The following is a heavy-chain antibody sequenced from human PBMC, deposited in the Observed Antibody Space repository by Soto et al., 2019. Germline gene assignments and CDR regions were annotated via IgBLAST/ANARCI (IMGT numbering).Heavy chain of an antibody. CDR2: ITDTGGDA. V-gene: IGHV3-23*01. CDR1: GLTFGSRA. J-gene: IGHJ4*02. Sequence: GGSLRLSCVASGLTFGSRAMSWVRQSPGEGLEWVSTITDTGGDAKYADSVRGRFAISRDNSKNTAYMELSSLRSEDTAVYYCATDSPRYSSSWNPFDYWGQGTLVTVSS. CDR3: ATDSPRYSSSWNPFDY. D-gene: IGHD6-13*01.